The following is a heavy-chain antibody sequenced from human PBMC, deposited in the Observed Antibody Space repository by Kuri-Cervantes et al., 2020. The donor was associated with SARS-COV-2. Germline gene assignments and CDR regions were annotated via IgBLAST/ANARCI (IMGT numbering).Heavy chain of an antibody. CDR2: IYYSGIT. CDR3: ARHAGEYGSGSDYTYWFDP. V-gene: IGHV4-39*01. D-gene: IGHD3-10*01. Sequence: VSLRLSCTVSGGSISSSSYYWGWIRQPPGKGLEWIGGIYYSGITYYNPSLKSRVTMPVHTTKRQFSLQLSSVTAADTAVYYCARHAGEYGSGSDYTYWFDPWGQGTLVTVSS. CDR1: GGSISSSSYY. J-gene: IGHJ5*02.